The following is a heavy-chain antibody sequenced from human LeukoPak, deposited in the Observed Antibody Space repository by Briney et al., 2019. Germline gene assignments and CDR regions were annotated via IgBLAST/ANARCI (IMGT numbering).Heavy chain of an antibody. D-gene: IGHD3-22*01. CDR3: ARDPRGPTGYDSSGRDSFDY. J-gene: IGHJ4*02. CDR1: GFTFNNYA. V-gene: IGHV3-30*04. Sequence: GRSLRLSCAASGFTFNNYAMHWVRQAPGKGLEWVAVVFYDGTMQYYGNSVKGRFTISRDNSKNTLDLQMNSLKPDDPAVYFCARDPRGPTGYDSSGRDSFDYWGQGTLVTVSS. CDR2: VFYDGTMQ.